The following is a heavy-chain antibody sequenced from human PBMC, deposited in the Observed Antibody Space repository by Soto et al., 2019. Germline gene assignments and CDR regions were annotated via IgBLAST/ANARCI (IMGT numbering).Heavy chain of an antibody. V-gene: IGHV3-15*01. Sequence: GGSLRLSCAASGFTLSNALMTWVRQAPGKGLEWVGRIKSKSDGATTDYAALVRGRFILSRDDSTTTLYLQKNSLKTEDTAVYYCSAGHTNFGVGMDPWGQGTLVTVSS. CDR2: IKSKSDGATT. CDR1: GFTLSNAL. J-gene: IGHJ5*01. D-gene: IGHD3-3*01. CDR3: SAGHTNFGVGMDP.